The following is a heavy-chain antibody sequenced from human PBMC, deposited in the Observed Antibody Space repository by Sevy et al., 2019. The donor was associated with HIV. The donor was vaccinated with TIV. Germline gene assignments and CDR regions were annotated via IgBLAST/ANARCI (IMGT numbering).Heavy chain of an antibody. D-gene: IGHD3-10*01. CDR2: ISGSGGST. CDR1: GFTCSSYA. J-gene: IGHJ4*02. Sequence: GGSLRLSCAASGFTCSSYAMSWVRQAPGKGLEWVSAISGSGGSTYYADSVKGRFTISRDNSKNTLYLQMNSLRAEDTAVYYCAKGQDGSGSYFGGSFDYWGQGTLVTVSS. CDR3: AKGQDGSGSYFGGSFDY. V-gene: IGHV3-23*01.